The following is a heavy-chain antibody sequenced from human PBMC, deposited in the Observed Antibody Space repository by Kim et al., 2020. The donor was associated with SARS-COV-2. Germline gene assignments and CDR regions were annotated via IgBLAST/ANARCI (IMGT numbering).Heavy chain of an antibody. D-gene: IGHD1-26*01. CDR2: T. Sequence: TSNAGSVKGRFTISRDNAKNPLYLLMNSLRAEDTAVYYCARVVGATACDYWGQGTLVTVSS. CDR3: ARVVGATACDY. J-gene: IGHJ4*02. V-gene: IGHV3-74*01.